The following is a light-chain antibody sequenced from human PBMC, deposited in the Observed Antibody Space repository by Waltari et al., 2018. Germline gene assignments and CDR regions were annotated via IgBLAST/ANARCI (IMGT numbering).Light chain of an antibody. CDR3: QKT. J-gene: IGKJ2*01. Sequence: DIVMTQSPDSLAVSLGERATINCKSSQSVLYSSNNKNYLAWYQQKPGQPPKLLIYWASTRESGVPDRFSGSGSGTDFTLTISSLQAEDVAVYYCQKTFGQGTKLEIK. CDR2: WAS. V-gene: IGKV4-1*01. CDR1: QSVLYSSNNKNY.